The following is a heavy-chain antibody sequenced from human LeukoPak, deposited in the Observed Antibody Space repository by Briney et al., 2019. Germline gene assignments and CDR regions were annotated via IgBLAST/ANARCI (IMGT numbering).Heavy chain of an antibody. CDR2: INAGNGNT. CDR1: GYTFTSYA. Sequence: ASVKVSCKASGYTFTSYAMHWVRQAPGQRLEWMGWINAGNGNTKYSQKFQGRVTITRDTSASTAYMELSSLSSEDTAVYYCARVAFGSSYWYFDLWGRGTLVTVSS. V-gene: IGHV1-3*01. J-gene: IGHJ2*01. CDR3: ARVAFGSSYWYFDL. D-gene: IGHD6-13*01.